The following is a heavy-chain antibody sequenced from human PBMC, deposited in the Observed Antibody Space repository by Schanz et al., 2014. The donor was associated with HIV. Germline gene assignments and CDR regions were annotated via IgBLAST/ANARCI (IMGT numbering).Heavy chain of an antibody. V-gene: IGHV3-33*03. CDR2: IWNDGTSK. CDR1: GFTFSNYA. J-gene: IGHJ6*02. CDR3: AKVPVAHYYYGMDV. Sequence: QVHLVESGGGVVQPGTSLRLSCAASGFTFSNYAIHWVRQAPGKGLEGVTLIWNDGTSKYYADSVKGRFTISRDASKNALYLQMNSLRAEDTAVYYCAKVPVAHYYYGMDVWGQGTTVTVSS.